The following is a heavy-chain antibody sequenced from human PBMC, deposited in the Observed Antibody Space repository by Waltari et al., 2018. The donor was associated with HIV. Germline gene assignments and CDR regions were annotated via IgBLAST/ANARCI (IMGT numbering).Heavy chain of an antibody. J-gene: IGHJ4*02. CDR3: ASSPSSGTRNDY. Sequence: EVQLVETGGGLIQPGGSLRLSCAASGFTVSSNYMSWVRQAPGKWLEWVSVIYSGGSTYYADSVKGRFTISRDNSKNTLYLQMNSLRAEDTAVYYCASSPSSGTRNDYWGQGTLVTVSS. V-gene: IGHV3-53*02. CDR2: IYSGGST. D-gene: IGHD3-22*01. CDR1: GFTVSSNY.